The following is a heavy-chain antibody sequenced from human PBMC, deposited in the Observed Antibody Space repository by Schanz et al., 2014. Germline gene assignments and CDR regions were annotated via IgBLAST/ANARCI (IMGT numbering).Heavy chain of an antibody. Sequence: EVQLVESGGGVVRPGGSLRLSCAASGFGFDDYAMSWVRQAPGKGLEWVSTLSGSGAGTFYADSVKGRFTISRDNSENTLYLQMNSLRAEDTGVYYCARGREVVAKIFDVWGQGTMVTVSS. J-gene: IGHJ3*01. V-gene: IGHV3-23*04. CDR1: GFGFDDYA. CDR2: LSGSGAGT. CDR3: ARGREVVAKIFDV. D-gene: IGHD3-22*01.